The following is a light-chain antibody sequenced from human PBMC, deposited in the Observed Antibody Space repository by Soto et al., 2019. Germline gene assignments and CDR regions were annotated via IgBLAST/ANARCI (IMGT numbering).Light chain of an antibody. Sequence: EILMTQSPVTLSVSPGERATLSCRASQSVSSNLAWYQQKPGQAPSLLIYGAFTRATGIPARFSGTGSGTEFTLTISSLRAEDFALQYCEQYNASPRTFAQGTKVDIK. CDR3: EQYNASPRT. J-gene: IGKJ1*01. CDR2: GAF. V-gene: IGKV3-15*01. CDR1: QSVSSN.